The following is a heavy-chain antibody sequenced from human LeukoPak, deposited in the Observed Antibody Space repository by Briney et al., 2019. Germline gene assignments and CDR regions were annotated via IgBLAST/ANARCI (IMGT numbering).Heavy chain of an antibody. Sequence: PGGSLRLSCEASGLTFSTYTMNWVRQAPGKGLEWASFISPSSSSIYYADSVKGRFTVSRDNAKNSLYLQMNSLRAEDTALYYCARERRNTPMDVWGKGPRSPSPQ. CDR1: GLTFSTYT. CDR3: ARERRNTPMDV. J-gene: IGHJ6*01. D-gene: IGHD5-18*01. CDR2: ISPSSSSI. V-gene: IGHV3-21*01.